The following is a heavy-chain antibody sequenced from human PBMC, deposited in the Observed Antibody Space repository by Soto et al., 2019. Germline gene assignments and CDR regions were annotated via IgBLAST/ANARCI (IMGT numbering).Heavy chain of an antibody. Sequence: GGSLRLSCVASVFPFGANAMSWVRQAPGEGLEWVSGLSNTGRRTSYADSVKGRFNISRDNSENTVYLQMNSLRVEDTAVYYCATEMGATQGPFDNWGQGTLVTVSS. D-gene: IGHD1-26*01. V-gene: IGHV3-23*01. CDR1: VFPFGANA. CDR2: LSNTGRRT. CDR3: ATEMGATQGPFDN. J-gene: IGHJ4*02.